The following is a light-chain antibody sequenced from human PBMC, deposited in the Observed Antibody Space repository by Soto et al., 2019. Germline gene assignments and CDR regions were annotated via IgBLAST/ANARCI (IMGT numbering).Light chain of an antibody. V-gene: IGKV3-15*01. CDR2: GSS. CDR1: QSISNK. Sequence: EIVMTQSPATLSVSPGERATLPCRASQSISNKLAWYQQKPGQAPRLLIYGSSXXAPGIPARFSGSGSGTEFTLTISSLQSEDFAVYSCQHYNDRPLTFGGGTKVDIK. J-gene: IGKJ4*01. CDR3: QHYNDRPLT.